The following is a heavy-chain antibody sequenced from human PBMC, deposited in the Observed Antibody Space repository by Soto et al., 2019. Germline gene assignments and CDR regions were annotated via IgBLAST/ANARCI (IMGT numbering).Heavy chain of an antibody. CDR2: IYYSGST. Sequence: SETLSLTCTVSGGSISSYYWSWIRQPPGKGLEWIGSIYYSGSTNYNPSLKSRVSMSIDTSKDQFSLKLKSVTAAETALYFCAIQRTSVVTQAYFDVWGPGSLVTVSS. CDR1: GGSISSYY. D-gene: IGHD2-21*02. V-gene: IGHV4-59*08. CDR3: AIQRTSVVTQAYFDV. J-gene: IGHJ4*02.